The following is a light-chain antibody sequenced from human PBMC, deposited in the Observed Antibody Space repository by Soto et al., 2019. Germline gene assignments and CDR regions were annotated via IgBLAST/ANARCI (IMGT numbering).Light chain of an antibody. Sequence: DIVMTQSPDSLSVSLGERANINCRSSQSVLYSSTNERYLAWDQQKPGQPPKLLIYWGSTRDSGVPDRFSGSGSATYFTLTITSLQAEDVAIYYCQQYYKAPWTFGQGTKGEIK. V-gene: IGKV4-1*01. J-gene: IGKJ1*01. CDR3: QQYYKAPWT. CDR1: QSVLYSSTNERY. CDR2: WGS.